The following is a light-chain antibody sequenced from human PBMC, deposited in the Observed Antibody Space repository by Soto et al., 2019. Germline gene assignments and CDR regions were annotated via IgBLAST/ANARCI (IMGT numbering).Light chain of an antibody. CDR1: QSLRSS. J-gene: IGKJ1*01. CDR3: QQYNNWPQT. V-gene: IGKV3-15*01. CDR2: DAS. Sequence: ETMMTQSPDTLSVSLGERATLSCRASQSLRSSLAWYQQKPGQAPRLLIYDASTRATGIPARFSGSGSGTDFTLTISGLQSEDFAVYYCQQYNNWPQTFXQGTKVDIK.